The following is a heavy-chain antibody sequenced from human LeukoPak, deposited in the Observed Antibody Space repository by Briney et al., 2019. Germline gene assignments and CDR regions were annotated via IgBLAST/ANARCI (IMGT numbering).Heavy chain of an antibody. D-gene: IGHD3-22*01. V-gene: IGHV3-23*01. CDR1: GFAFSSYA. CDR3: ARRQGSYFDTSGYYYG. J-gene: IGHJ4*02. CDR2: IDGGGGRT. Sequence: PGGSLRLSCTASGFAFSSYAMSWVRQAPGVGLEWVSAIDGGGGRTWHADSVRGRFTISRDNSKNTLFMQMNSLRAEDTAVYYCARRQGSYFDTSGYYYGWGQGTLVTVSS.